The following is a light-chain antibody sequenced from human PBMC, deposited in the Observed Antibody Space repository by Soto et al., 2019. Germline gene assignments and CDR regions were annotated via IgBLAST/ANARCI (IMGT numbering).Light chain of an antibody. V-gene: IGKV3-20*01. CDR1: QSVSSSY. CDR2: GAS. CDR3: QQYGSSRWT. J-gene: IGKJ1*01. Sequence: VLTDFSGPPALCPGGRATLSCRASQSVSSSYLAWYQQKPGQAPRLLIYGASNRATGIPDRFSGSGSGTDFTLTISRLEPEDFAVYYCQQYGSSRWTFGQGTKVDIK.